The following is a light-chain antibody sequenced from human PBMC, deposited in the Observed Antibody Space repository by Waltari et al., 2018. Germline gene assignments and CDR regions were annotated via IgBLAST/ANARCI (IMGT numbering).Light chain of an antibody. J-gene: IGKJ4*01. CDR1: QSVGRNY. CDR2: DAS. Sequence: VLTQSPDTLSLSPGERATLSCRASQSVGRNYFGWFQQKPGQAPRLLIYDASNRVTGVPDRFSGTGSGTDFTFTISRLEPDDFAVYYCQQYARSPLTFGGGTRVEFK. CDR3: QQYARSPLT. V-gene: IGKV3-20*01.